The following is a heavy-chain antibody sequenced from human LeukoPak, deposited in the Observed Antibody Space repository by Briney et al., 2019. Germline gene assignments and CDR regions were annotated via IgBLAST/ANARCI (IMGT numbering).Heavy chain of an antibody. CDR1: GGSFSGYY. D-gene: IGHD3-22*01. CDR3: AVGYYDSSGYYRFDY. V-gene: IGHV4-34*01. J-gene: IGHJ4*02. CDR2: IYYSGST. Sequence: SETLSLTCAVYGGSFSGYYWGWIRQPPGKGLEWIGGIYYSGSTYYNPSLKSRVTISVDTSKNQFSLKLSSVTAADTAVYYCAVGYYDSSGYYRFDYWGQGTLVTVSS.